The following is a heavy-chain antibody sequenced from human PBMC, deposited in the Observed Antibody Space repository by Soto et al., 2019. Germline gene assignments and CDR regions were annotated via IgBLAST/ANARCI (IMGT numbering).Heavy chain of an antibody. Sequence: EVQLVESGGGLVKPGGSLTLSCAASGFAFSSAWMTWVRQAPGEGLEWVGLLKSKADGGTTDHAAPVRGRFTISGDESKNTLYLQMISLKSEDTAVYYCATDRGYYGSGSPKIEYWGQGTLVTVSA. J-gene: IGHJ4*02. V-gene: IGHV3-15*01. CDR3: ATDRGYYGSGSPKIEY. CDR2: LKSKADGGTT. D-gene: IGHD3-10*01. CDR1: GFAFSSAW.